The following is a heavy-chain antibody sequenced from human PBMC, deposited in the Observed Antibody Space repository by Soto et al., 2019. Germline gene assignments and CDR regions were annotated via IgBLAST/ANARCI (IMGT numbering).Heavy chain of an antibody. V-gene: IGHV1-69*13. Sequence: WASVKVSCKVSGGTFSSFAISWVRQAPGQGLEWMGGLVLILGTANYAQKFQGRVTFSADDSTSTTHMEMSGLRSEDTAVYFCASGYYDSSGYSIDNWGQGTQVTVSS. D-gene: IGHD3-22*01. CDR1: GGTFSSFA. J-gene: IGHJ4*02. CDR3: ASGYYDSSGYSIDN. CDR2: LVLILGTA.